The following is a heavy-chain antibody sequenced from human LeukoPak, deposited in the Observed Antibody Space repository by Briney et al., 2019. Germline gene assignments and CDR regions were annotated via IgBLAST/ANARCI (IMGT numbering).Heavy chain of an antibody. Sequence: GGSLRLSCAASGFTFRSYAMNWVRQAPGKGLEWVSAISGTGDSPHYADSVKGRFTISRDNSKNTLYLQMNSLRAEDTAVYYCAKGRMTTATSYYMDVWGKGTTVTASS. D-gene: IGHD4-17*01. CDR1: GFTFRSYA. CDR2: ISGTGDSP. V-gene: IGHV3-23*01. CDR3: AKGRMTTATSYYMDV. J-gene: IGHJ6*03.